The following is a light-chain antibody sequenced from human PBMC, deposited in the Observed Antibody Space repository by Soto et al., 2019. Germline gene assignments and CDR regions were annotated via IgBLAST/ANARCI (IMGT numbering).Light chain of an antibody. CDR1: KGINNH. CDR3: KQYNSYPWT. V-gene: IGKV1-16*01. Sequence: DIQMTQSPPSLSASVGDRVTITCRAGKGINNHLAWFQQQPGTAPKPLIYATSTLHSGVQSRFTGSGSGTEFTLTITSLQPEDFVPYYCKQYNSYPWTFGQGTKVDIK. J-gene: IGKJ1*01. CDR2: ATS.